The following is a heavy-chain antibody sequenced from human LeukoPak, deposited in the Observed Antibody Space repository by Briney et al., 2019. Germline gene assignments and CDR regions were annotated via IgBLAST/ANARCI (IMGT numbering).Heavy chain of an antibody. CDR3: ARVVTYSSSWYYYYGMDV. CDR2: IYYSGST. CDR1: GGSISSYY. J-gene: IGHJ6*02. V-gene: IGHV4-59*01. Sequence: SETLSLTCTVSGGSISSYYWSWIRQPPGKGLEWIGYIYYSGSTNYNPSLKSRVTISVDTSKNQFSLKLSSVTAADTAVYYCARVVTYSSSWYYYYGMDVWGQGTTVTVSS. D-gene: IGHD6-13*01.